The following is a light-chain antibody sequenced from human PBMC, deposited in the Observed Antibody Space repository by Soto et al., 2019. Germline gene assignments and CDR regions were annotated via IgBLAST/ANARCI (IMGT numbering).Light chain of an antibody. J-gene: IGLJ1*01. V-gene: IGLV2-18*02. Sequence: QSALTQPPSVSGSPGQSVTISFTGTGSDIGTFNRVSWYQQPPGTAPKLLIYDVNNRPSGVPDRFSGSKSGNTASLTISGLQAEDEADYYCSSYTSSSTYVFGTGTKLTVL. CDR2: DVN. CDR3: SSYTSSSTYV. CDR1: GSDIGTFNR.